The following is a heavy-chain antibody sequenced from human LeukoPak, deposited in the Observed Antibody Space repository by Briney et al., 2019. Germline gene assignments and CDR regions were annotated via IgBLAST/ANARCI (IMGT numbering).Heavy chain of an antibody. CDR3: AREVEGAPHFDY. D-gene: IGHD1-26*01. CDR2: IYYSGST. CDR1: GGSISSYY. V-gene: IGHV4-59*01. Sequence: SETLSLTCTVSGGSISSYYWSWIRQPPGKGLEWIGYIYYSGSTNYNPSLKSRVSISVDTSKNQFSLKLSSVTAADTAVFYCAREVEGAPHFDYWGQGTLVTVSS. J-gene: IGHJ4*02.